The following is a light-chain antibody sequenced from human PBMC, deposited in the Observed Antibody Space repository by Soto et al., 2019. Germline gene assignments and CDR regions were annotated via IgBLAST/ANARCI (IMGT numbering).Light chain of an antibody. Sequence: QSALTQPASVSGSPGQSITISCTGTSSDVGGYNYVSWYQQHPGKAPKLMIYGVSNRPSGVSNRFSGSKSGNTASLTISGPQVEDGADYYCISYTRSSCYVCGMGTKFTV. CDR3: ISYTRSSCYV. V-gene: IGLV2-14*01. CDR2: GVS. J-gene: IGLJ1*01. CDR1: SSDVGGYNY.